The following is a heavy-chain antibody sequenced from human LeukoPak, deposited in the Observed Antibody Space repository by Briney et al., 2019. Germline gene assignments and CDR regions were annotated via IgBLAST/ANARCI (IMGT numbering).Heavy chain of an antibody. V-gene: IGHV1-69*13. CDR3: ARTVGYDSYFDY. D-gene: IGHD3-22*01. CDR2: IIPIFGTA. J-gene: IGHJ4*02. CDR1: GGTFSSYA. Sequence: ASVKVSCKASGGTFSSYAISWVRQAPGQGLEWMGGIIPIFGTANYAQKFQGRVTITADESTSTAYMKLSSLRSEDTAVYYCARTVGYDSYFDYWGQGTLVTVSS.